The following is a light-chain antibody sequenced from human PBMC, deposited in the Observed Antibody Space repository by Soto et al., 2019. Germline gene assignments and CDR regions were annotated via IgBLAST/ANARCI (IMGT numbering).Light chain of an antibody. CDR1: SSDVGGYNY. CDR2: AVS. CDR3: SSYTTSRTPLYV. J-gene: IGLJ1*01. V-gene: IGLV2-14*01. Sequence: QSALTQPASVSGSPGQSITISCTGTSSDVGGYNYVSWYQQHPGKAPKLMIYAVSNRPSGVSTRFSGSKSGNTASLTISGLQAEDEADYHCSSYTTSRTPLYVFGTGTKVTVL.